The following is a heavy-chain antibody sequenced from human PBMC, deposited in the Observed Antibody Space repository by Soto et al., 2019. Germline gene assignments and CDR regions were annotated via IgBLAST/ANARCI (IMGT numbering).Heavy chain of an antibody. CDR3: ARVGHASDAFDI. V-gene: IGHV3-33*01. CDR1: GFTFSSYG. CDR2: IWYDGSNK. D-gene: IGHD2-2*01. Sequence: PGGSLRLSCAASGFTFSSYGMHWVRQAPGKGLEWVAVIWYDGSNKYYADSVKGRFTVSRDNSKNTLYLQMNSLRAEDTAVYYCARVGHASDAFDIWGQGTMVTVSS. J-gene: IGHJ3*02.